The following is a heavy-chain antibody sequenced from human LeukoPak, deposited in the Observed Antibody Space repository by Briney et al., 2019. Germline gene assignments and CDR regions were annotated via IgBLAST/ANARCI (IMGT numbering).Heavy chain of an antibody. V-gene: IGHV3-30*02. CDR3: AKDKYGSGYDYFNY. CDR2: IRYDGSNK. CDR1: GFTFSSYG. Sequence: GGALRLSCAASGFTFSSYGMHWVRQAPGKGLEGVAFIRYDGSNKYYADSVNGRFTISSENSKNTLYLQMNSLRAEDTAVYYCAKDKYGSGYDYFNYWGQGTLVTVSS. J-gene: IGHJ4*02. D-gene: IGHD5-12*01.